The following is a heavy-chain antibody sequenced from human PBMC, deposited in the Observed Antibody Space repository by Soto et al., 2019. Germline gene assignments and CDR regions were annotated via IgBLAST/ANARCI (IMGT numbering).Heavy chain of an antibody. Sequence: EVQLVESGGGLVKPGGSLRLSCAASGFTFNTYDMNWVRQAPGKGLEWVSSITTSSDYIYYADSLKGRITISRDNAKNSLFLQMNSLSAEDTAVYYCVRSGTARLLRHSWFDTWGQGTLVTVSS. CDR2: ITTSSDYI. J-gene: IGHJ5*02. D-gene: IGHD5-12*01. CDR3: VRSGTARLLRHSWFDT. V-gene: IGHV3-21*01. CDR1: GFTFNTYD.